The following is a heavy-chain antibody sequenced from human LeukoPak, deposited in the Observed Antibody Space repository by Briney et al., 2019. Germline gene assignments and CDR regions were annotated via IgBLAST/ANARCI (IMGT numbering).Heavy chain of an antibody. CDR2: IRVYNGDT. Sequence: ASVKVSCKASGYTFTDYGLSWVRQAPGQGLEWMGWIRVYNGDTNYAQKFQGRLTVTTDPSTSTVYMELRSLRSDDTAAYYCARGGDNYMDFWGQGTLVTISS. D-gene: IGHD1-1*01. J-gene: IGHJ4*02. V-gene: IGHV1-18*01. CDR1: GYTFTDYG. CDR3: ARGGDNYMDF.